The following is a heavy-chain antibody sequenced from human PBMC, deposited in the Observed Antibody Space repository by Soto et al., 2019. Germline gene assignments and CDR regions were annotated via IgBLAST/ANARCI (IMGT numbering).Heavy chain of an antibody. V-gene: IGHV1-69*18. D-gene: IGHD3-22*01. Sequence: QVQLVQSEGEVQEPGSSVKVSCEASGGTLSNFGISWVRQAPGHGLEWMGTIIPIFGTVDDEQKFQDRLSLTASESTNTAYMELSSLNFEDTAVYYCARFSRYYDSSGYLTSDGFDIWGPGTKVTVSS. J-gene: IGHJ3*02. CDR1: GGTLSNFG. CDR3: ARFSRYYDSSGYLTSDGFDI. CDR2: IIPIFGTV.